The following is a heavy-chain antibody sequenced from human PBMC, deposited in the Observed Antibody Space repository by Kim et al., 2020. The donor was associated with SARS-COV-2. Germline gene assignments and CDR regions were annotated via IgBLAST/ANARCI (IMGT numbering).Heavy chain of an antibody. Sequence: VKGRVAVARDNSKNRLYLQMTSLRAEDTAVYYCARPRGGYDLQRIPFDYWGQGTLVTVSS. D-gene: IGHD5-12*01. CDR3: ARPRGGYDLQRIPFDY. V-gene: IGHV3-30*07. J-gene: IGHJ4*02.